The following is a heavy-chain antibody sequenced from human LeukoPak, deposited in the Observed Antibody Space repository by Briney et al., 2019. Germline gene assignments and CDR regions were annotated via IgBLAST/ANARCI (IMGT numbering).Heavy chain of an antibody. V-gene: IGHV3-23*01. CDR3: AKDQWNRPDY. CDR1: GFTFSSYA. Sequence: GGSLRLSCAASGFTFSSYAMSWVRQAPGKGREWISAISGSGGSTYYADSVKGRFTISRDNSKNTLYLQMNSLKAEDTAVYYCAKDQWNRPDYWGQGTLVTVSS. J-gene: IGHJ4*02. CDR2: ISGSGGST. D-gene: IGHD1-1*01.